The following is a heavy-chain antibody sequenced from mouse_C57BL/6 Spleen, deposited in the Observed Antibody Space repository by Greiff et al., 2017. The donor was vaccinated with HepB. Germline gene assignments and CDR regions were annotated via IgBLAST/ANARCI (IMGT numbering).Heavy chain of an antibody. Sequence: EVKLMESEGGLVQPGSPMKLSCTASGFTFSDYYMAWVRQVPEKGLEWVANINYDGSSTYYLDSLKSRFIISRDNAKNILYLQMSSLKSEDTATYYCARGLGYAMDYWGQGTSVTVSS. CDR1: GFTFSDYY. CDR3: ARGLGYAMDY. CDR2: INYDGSST. J-gene: IGHJ4*01. V-gene: IGHV5-16*01. D-gene: IGHD3-3*01.